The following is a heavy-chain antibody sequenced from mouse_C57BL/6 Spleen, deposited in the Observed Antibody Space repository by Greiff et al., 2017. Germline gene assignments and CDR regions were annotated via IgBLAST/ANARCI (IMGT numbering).Heavy chain of an antibody. CDR3: ASLERWFAY. V-gene: IGHV1-69*01. CDR1: GYTFTSYW. Sequence: QVQLQQPGAELVMPGASVKLSCKASGYTFTSYWMHWVKQRPGQGLEWIGEIDPSDSNTNYNQKFKGKSTLTVDKSSSTAYMQLSSLTSEDSAVYYGASLERWFAYWGQGTLVTVSA. CDR2: IDPSDSNT. J-gene: IGHJ3*01.